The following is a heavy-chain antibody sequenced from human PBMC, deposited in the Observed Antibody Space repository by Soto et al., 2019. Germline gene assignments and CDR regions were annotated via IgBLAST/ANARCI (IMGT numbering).Heavy chain of an antibody. CDR1: GFTFSGSA. D-gene: IGHD3-22*01. CDR2: IRSKTNGYAT. V-gene: IGHV3-73*02. CDR3: SSRYYYDNSGFNC. Sequence: EVQLVESGGGLVQAGGSLKLSCAASGFTFSGSAMHWVRQASGKGLEWVGRIRSKTNGYATAYAASVKGRFTISRDDSKNTAYLQMNSLKTEDTAVYYCSSRYYYDNSGFNCWGQGTLVTVSS. J-gene: IGHJ4*02.